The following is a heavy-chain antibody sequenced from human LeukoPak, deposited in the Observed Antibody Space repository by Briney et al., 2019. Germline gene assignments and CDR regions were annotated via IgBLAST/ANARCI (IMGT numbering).Heavy chain of an antibody. CDR2: INPNNGGT. J-gene: IGHJ4*02. V-gene: IGHV1-2*02. Sequence: GASVKVSCKASGYTFTGYYIHWVRQAPGQGLEWMGWINPNNGGTNYAQKFQGRVTMTRDTSITTAYMELSRLRSDDTAVFYCAREFDDGSPRFDYWGQGTLVTVSS. D-gene: IGHD1-1*01. CDR1: GYTFTGYY. CDR3: AREFDDGSPRFDY.